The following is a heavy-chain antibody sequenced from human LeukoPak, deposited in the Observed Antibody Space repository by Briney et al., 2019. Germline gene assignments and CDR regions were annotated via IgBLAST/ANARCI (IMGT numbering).Heavy chain of an antibody. Sequence: SQTLSLTCATSGDSVSSNSAAWNWIRPSPWRDLEWLGRTYYRSKWYNDYSVCLKSRITINPDTSKNQFSLQLNSVTPEDTAGYYCARGQLRDCRGGPCYNFDYWGEGTLGTVSS. V-gene: IGHV6-1*01. CDR1: GDSVSSNSAA. D-gene: IGHD2-15*01. CDR2: TYYRSKWYN. J-gene: IGHJ4*02. CDR3: ARGQLRDCRGGPCYNFDY.